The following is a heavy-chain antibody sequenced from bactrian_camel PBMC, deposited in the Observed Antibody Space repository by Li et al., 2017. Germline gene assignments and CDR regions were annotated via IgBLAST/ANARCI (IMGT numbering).Heavy chain of an antibody. CDR1: KTTYGDNC. J-gene: IGHJ4*01. V-gene: IGHV3S53*01. CDR2: VDSDGPT. Sequence: QLVESGGGSVEAGGSLRLSCIISKTTYGDNCVAWFRQAPGKEREGVASVDSDGPTHYADSVKGRFTISKDNAKNTLYLEMNRLNPEDTATYYCAAAHGAAVAGTTLLTTARVPRSPSP. D-gene: IGHD6*01.